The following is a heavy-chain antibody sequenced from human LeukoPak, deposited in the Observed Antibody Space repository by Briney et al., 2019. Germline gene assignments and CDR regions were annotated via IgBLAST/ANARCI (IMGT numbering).Heavy chain of an antibody. D-gene: IGHD3-10*01. CDR1: GFTFSSYG. Sequence: GRSLRLSCAASGFTFSSYGMHWVRQAPGKGLEWVSVIYSGGSTYYADSVKGRFTISRDNSKNTLYLQMNSLRAEDTAVYYCARWGSGTDGFDYWGQGTLVTVSS. CDR2: IYSGGST. J-gene: IGHJ4*02. V-gene: IGHV3-66*01. CDR3: ARWGSGTDGFDY.